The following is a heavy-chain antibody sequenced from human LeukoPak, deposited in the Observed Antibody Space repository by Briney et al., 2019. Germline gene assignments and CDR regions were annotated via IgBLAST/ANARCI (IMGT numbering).Heavy chain of an antibody. CDR2: ISGSGGTT. J-gene: IGHJ4*02. CDR3: AKGHTDSGTGFDC. CDR1: GFTFSSYG. D-gene: IGHD4-17*01. V-gene: IGHV3-23*01. Sequence: GGSLRLSCEASGFTFSSYGMSWVRQAPGKGLEWVSGISGSGGTTYYADSVKGRFTISRDNSKNILYLQMNTLRVDDAAVYYCAKGHTDSGTGFDCWGQGTLVTVSS.